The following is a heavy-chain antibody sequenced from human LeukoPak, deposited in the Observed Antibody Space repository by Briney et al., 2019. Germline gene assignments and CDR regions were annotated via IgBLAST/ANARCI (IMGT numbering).Heavy chain of an antibody. CDR2: IQQDGTEK. CDR1: GFSFTTYW. V-gene: IGHV3-7*03. J-gene: IGHJ4*02. CDR3: TRDPRRLDY. Sequence: PGGSLRLSCAASGFSFTTYWMGWVRQAPGKGLEWVANIQQDGTEKYYVDSVKGRFTISRDDAKNSLYLQMNSLRAEDTAVYYCTRDPRRLDYWGQGTLVTVSS.